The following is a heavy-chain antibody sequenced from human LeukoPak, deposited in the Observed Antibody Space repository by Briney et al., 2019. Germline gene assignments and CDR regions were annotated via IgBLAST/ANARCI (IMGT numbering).Heavy chain of an antibody. CDR3: ARGGYYDFWSGYSSNWFDP. Sequence: ASVKVSCKASGYTFTSYDINWVRQAPGQGLEWMGWMNPNSGNTGYAQKFQGRVTITRNTSISTAYMELSSLRSEDTAVYYCARGGYYDFWSGYSSNWFDPWGQGTLVTVSS. CDR1: GYTFTSYD. J-gene: IGHJ5*02. V-gene: IGHV1-8*03. CDR2: MNPNSGNT. D-gene: IGHD3-3*01.